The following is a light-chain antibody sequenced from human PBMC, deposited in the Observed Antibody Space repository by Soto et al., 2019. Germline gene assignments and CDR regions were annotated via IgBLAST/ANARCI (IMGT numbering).Light chain of an antibody. Sequence: EIVLTHSPATLALSPVERATLSCSASQSVSSYLAWYQQKPGQAPRLLIYGASSRATGIPDRFSGSGSGTDFTLTISRLEPEDFAVYYCQQYGSSARWTFGQGTKVDIK. CDR3: QQYGSSARWT. J-gene: IGKJ1*01. CDR1: QSVSSY. V-gene: IGKV3-20*01. CDR2: GAS.